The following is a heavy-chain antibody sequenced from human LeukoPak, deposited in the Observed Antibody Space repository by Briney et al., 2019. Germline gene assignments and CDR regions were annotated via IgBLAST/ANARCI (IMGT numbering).Heavy chain of an antibody. CDR3: AKASDYGDYTGFSN. CDR2: VSGRDISP. J-gene: IGHJ1*01. Sequence: GGSPRLSCAASGFIFNNYAMSWVRQAPGKGLEWVSTVSGRDISPYYADSVKGRFTISRDDSKNTLYLQLNSLRAEDTAVYYCAKASDYGDYTGFSNWGQGTLVTVSS. V-gene: IGHV3-23*01. D-gene: IGHD4-17*01. CDR1: GFIFNNYA.